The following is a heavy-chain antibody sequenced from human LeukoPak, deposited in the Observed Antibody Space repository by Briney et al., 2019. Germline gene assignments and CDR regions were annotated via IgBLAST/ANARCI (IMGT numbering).Heavy chain of an antibody. CDR3: LKVPNYSSGY. Sequence: PGGSLRLSCSASGFTFSTYAMHWVRQGPGKGLESVSTISSNGDSTHHADSVKGRFTISRDNSMNTLYLQMSSLTAEDTAVYYCLKVPNYSSGYWGQGTLVTVSS. J-gene: IGHJ4*02. V-gene: IGHV3-64D*09. CDR1: GFTFSTYA. D-gene: IGHD6-25*01. CDR2: ISSNGDST.